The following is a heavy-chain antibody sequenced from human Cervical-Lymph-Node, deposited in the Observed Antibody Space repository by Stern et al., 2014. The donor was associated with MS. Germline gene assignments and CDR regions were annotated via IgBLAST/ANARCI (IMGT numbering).Heavy chain of an antibody. Sequence: QVQLGQSGGGVVQPGRSLRLSCAASGFVFRRYALHWVRQAPGKGLEWVAIISYDGRDKYYTDSVKGRFTVSRDNSNNTVDLEMNSLRLEDTAVYYCAKGGSGSYLDWGQGSLVTVSS. CDR2: ISYDGRDK. D-gene: IGHD1-26*01. J-gene: IGHJ4*02. CDR1: GFVFRRYA. CDR3: AKGGSGSYLD. V-gene: IGHV3-30*04.